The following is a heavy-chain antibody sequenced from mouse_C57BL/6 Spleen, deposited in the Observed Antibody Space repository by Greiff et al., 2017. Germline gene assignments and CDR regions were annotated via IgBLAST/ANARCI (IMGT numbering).Heavy chain of an antibody. CDR2: IYPGSGNT. V-gene: IGHV1-66*01. J-gene: IGHJ4*01. D-gene: IGHD1-1*02. CDR1: GYSFPSYY. Sequence: QVQLQQSGPELVKPGASVKISCKASGYSFPSYYIHWVKQRPGQGLEWIGWIYPGSGNTKYNEKFKGKATLTADTSSSTAYMQLSSLTSEDSAVYYCARGDYGPYAMDYWGQGTSVTVSS. CDR3: ARGDYGPYAMDY.